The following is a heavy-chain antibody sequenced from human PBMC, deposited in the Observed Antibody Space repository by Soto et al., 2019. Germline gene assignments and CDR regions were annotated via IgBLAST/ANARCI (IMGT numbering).Heavy chain of an antibody. CDR3: ARDEQLPRAQHPTYGMDV. CDR1: GGTFSSYT. D-gene: IGHD6-13*01. V-gene: IGHV1-69*08. CDR2: IIPILGIA. Sequence: QVQLVQSGAEVKKPGSSVKVSCKASGGTFSSYTISWVRQAPGQGLEWMGRIIPILGIANYAQKFQGRVTITADKSTSTAYMELSSLRSEDTAVYYCARDEQLPRAQHPTYGMDVWGQGTTVTVSS. J-gene: IGHJ6*02.